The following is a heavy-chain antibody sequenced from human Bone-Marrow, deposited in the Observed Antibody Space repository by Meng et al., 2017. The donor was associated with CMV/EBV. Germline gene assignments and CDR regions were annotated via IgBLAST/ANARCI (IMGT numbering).Heavy chain of an antibody. Sequence: GESLKISCAASGFTFSSYGMHWVRQAPGKGLEWVAVIWYDGSNKYYADSVKGRFTISRDNSKNTLYLQMNSLRAEDTALYYCAREMVKGGYYGMDVWGRGTTVTVSS. J-gene: IGHJ6*01. CDR3: AREMVKGGYYGMDV. D-gene: IGHD5-18*01. CDR1: GFTFSSYG. V-gene: IGHV3-33*01. CDR2: IWYDGSNK.